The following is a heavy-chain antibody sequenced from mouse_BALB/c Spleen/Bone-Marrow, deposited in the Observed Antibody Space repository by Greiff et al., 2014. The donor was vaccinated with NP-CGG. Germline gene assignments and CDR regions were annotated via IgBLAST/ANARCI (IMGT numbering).Heavy chain of an antibody. Sequence: VQLKQSGPDLVKPSQSLSLTCAVTGYSITSGYSWHWIRQFPGNKLEWMGYIQYSGSTNYNPSLKSRISITRDTSKNQFFLQLNSVTTEDTATYYCARRGSIYDGYLDYWGQGTTLTVSS. V-gene: IGHV3-1*02. CDR3: ARRGSIYDGYLDY. D-gene: IGHD2-3*01. CDR2: IQYSGST. J-gene: IGHJ2*01. CDR1: GYSITSGYS.